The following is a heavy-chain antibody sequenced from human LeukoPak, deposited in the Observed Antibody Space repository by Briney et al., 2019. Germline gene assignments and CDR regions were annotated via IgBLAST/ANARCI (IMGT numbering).Heavy chain of an antibody. V-gene: IGHV3-11*05. J-gene: IGHJ4*02. CDR3: VKDSPPRYSGSPPAY. Sequence: KPGGSLRLSCAASGFTFSDYYMSWIRQAPGKGLEWVSYISSSSSYTNYADPVKGRFTISRDNAKNSLYLQMNSLRADDTAVYYCVKDSPPRYSGSPPAYWGQGTLVTVSS. CDR1: GFTFSDYY. D-gene: IGHD1-26*01. CDR2: ISSSSSYT.